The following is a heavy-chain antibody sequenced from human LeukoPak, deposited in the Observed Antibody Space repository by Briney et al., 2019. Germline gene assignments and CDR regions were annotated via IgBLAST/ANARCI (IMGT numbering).Heavy chain of an antibody. CDR3: ARVSPSTAGMVFDY. CDR2: IYTSGST. Sequence: NPSETLSLTCTVSGGSISSYYWSWIRQPAGKGLEWIGRIYTSGSTNYNPSLKSRVTMSVDTSKNQFSLKLSSVTAADTAVYYCARVSPSTAGMVFDYWGQGTLVTVSS. D-gene: IGHD6-13*01. V-gene: IGHV4-4*07. J-gene: IGHJ4*02. CDR1: GGSISSYY.